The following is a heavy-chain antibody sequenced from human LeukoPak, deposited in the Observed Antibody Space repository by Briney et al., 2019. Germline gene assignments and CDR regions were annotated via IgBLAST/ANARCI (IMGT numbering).Heavy chain of an antibody. J-gene: IGHJ4*02. D-gene: IGHD3-10*01. CDR2: NPSGGST. CDR3: ARDYYGSGNYYSSPGY. Sequence: NPSGGSTSYAQKFQGRVTMTRDTSTSTVHMELSSLRSEDTAVYYCARDYYGSGNYYSSPGYWGQGTLVTVSS. V-gene: IGHV1-46*01.